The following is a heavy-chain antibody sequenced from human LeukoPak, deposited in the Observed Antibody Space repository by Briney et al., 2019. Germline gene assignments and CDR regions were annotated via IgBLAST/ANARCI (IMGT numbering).Heavy chain of an antibody. V-gene: IGHV3-53*01. CDR2: IYVDGRT. J-gene: IGHJ4*02. Sequence: GGSLRLSCAASGFTFSSYGMSWVRQAPGKGLEWVSLIYVDGRTYYADSVKGRFTISRDNSKNTLYLQVNSLRAEDTAVYYCARRGGGGRSFDYWGQGTLVTVSS. CDR1: GFTFSSYG. D-gene: IGHD2-15*01. CDR3: ARRGGGGRSFDY.